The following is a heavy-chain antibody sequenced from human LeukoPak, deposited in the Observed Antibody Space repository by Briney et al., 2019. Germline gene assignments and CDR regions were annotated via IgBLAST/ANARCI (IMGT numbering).Heavy chain of an antibody. Sequence: ASVKVSCKASGYTFTGYHMHWVRQAPGQGLEWMGWINPNSGGTNYAQKFQGRVTMTRDTSISTAYMELSRLRSDDTAVYYCARVPYYYDSSGYYSNDYWGQGTLVTVSS. V-gene: IGHV1-2*02. D-gene: IGHD3-22*01. CDR3: ARVPYYYDSSGYYSNDY. J-gene: IGHJ4*02. CDR2: INPNSGGT. CDR1: GYTFTGYH.